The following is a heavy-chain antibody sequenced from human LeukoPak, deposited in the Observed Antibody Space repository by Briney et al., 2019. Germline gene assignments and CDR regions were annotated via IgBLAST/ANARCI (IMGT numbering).Heavy chain of an antibody. J-gene: IGHJ4*02. D-gene: IGHD6-13*01. CDR1: GYTFTSYY. V-gene: IGHV1-46*01. CDR3: ATSSRKLYYFDY. Sequence: ASVKVSCKASGYTFTSYYMHWVRQAPGQGLEWMGIINPSGGSTSYAQKFQGRVTMTRDTSTSTVYMELSSLRSEDTAVYYCATSSRKLYYFDYWGQGTLVTVSS. CDR2: INPSGGST.